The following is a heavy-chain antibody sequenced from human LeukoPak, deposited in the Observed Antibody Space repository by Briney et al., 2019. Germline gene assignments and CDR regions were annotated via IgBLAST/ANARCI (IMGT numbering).Heavy chain of an antibody. CDR1: GFTFSSYA. CDR3: AKDRGSSGWYFGPS. D-gene: IGHD6-19*01. CDR2: LSAGGGST. J-gene: IGHJ5*02. Sequence: GGSLRLSCAASGFTFSSYAMSWVRQAPGKGLEWVSALSAGGGSTYYADSVKGRFTISRDNSKNTLYLQMNSLRAEDTAVYYCAKDRGSSGWYFGPSWGQGTLVTVSS. V-gene: IGHV3-23*01.